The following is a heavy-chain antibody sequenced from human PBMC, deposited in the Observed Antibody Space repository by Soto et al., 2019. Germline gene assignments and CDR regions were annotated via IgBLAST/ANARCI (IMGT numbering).Heavy chain of an antibody. CDR3: ARGMIVVDDAFDI. CDR1: GFTFSSYS. V-gene: IGHV3-21*01. J-gene: IGHJ3*02. D-gene: IGHD3-22*01. Sequence: EVQLVESGGGLVKPGGSLRLSCAASGFTFSSYSMNWVRQAPGKGLEWVSSISSSSSYIYYADSVKGRFTISRDNAKNSLYLQMNSLRAEDTAVYYCARGMIVVDDAFDIWGQGTMVTVSS. CDR2: ISSSSSYI.